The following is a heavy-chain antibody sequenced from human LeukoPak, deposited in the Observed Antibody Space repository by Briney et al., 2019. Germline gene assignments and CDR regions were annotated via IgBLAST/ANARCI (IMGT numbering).Heavy chain of an antibody. Sequence: SETLSLTCTVSGGSISSGDYYWSWIRQPPGKGLEWIGYIYYSGSTYYNPSLKSRVTISVDTSKNQFSLKLSSVTAADTAVYYCARVHTRNNWFDPWGQGTLVTVSS. CDR3: ARVHTRNNWFDP. D-gene: IGHD2-2*01. V-gene: IGHV4-30-4*01. CDR2: IYYSGST. J-gene: IGHJ5*02. CDR1: GGSISSGDYY.